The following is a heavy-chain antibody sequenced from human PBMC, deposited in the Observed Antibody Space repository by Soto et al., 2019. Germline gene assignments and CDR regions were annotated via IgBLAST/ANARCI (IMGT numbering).Heavy chain of an antibody. CDR3: ARTFDI. Sequence: QVQLQQWGAGLLKPSETLSLTCAVYGGSFSGSYWGWIRQPPGKGLEWIGDVNHSGKTNYNPSLTSRVTIPVDTSINQFSLKLSSVTAADAAVYYCARTFDIWGQGTMVTVSS. J-gene: IGHJ3*02. CDR2: VNHSGKT. CDR1: GGSFSGSY. V-gene: IGHV4-34*02.